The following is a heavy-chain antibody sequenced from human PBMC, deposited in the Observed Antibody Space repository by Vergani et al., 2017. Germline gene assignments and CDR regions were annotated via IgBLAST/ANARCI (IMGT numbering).Heavy chain of an antibody. J-gene: IGHJ4*02. CDR2: IYSTGGP. CDR3: AGLGGYGEGVAFRDGYCDS. D-gene: IGHD5-12*01. V-gene: IGHV4-31*03. CDR1: GDSISSGVYY. Sequence: QVQLQESGPGLVKPSQTLSLTCSVSGDSISSGVYYWNWIRQHPGKGLEWIGYIYSTGGPHHNPSLRRRINMSVDTSKNQFSLKLNSVTAADTAMDYCAGLGGYGEGVAFRDGYCDSLGPGSLVTVSS.